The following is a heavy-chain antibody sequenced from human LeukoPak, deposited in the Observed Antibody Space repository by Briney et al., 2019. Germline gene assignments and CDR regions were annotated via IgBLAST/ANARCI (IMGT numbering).Heavy chain of an antibody. J-gene: IGHJ4*02. D-gene: IGHD3-10*01. CDR1: GFTFSTYS. Sequence: GGSLRLSCAASGFTFSTYSMNYVRQAPGKGLEWISFIRHDSTDLYYADSVKGRFTVSRDNAQNSLYLQMNTLTPADTAVYYCARDRFGEIVWGRGTLVTVSS. CDR2: IRHDSTDL. CDR3: ARDRFGEIV. V-gene: IGHV3-48*01.